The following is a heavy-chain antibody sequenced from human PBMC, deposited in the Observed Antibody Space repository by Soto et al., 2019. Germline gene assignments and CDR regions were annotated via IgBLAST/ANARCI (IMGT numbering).Heavy chain of an antibody. V-gene: IGHV5-51*01. D-gene: IGHD6-19*01. CDR1: GYGFTSYW. J-gene: IGHJ4*02. Sequence: GESLKISCKGSGYGFTSYWIGWVRQMPGKGLEWMGIIYPADSDTRYSPSFEGQVTMSADKSVTTAYLQWSSLKASDTAMYYCARAESSALLPFDHWGKGTLATLSS. CDR3: ARAESSALLPFDH. CDR2: IYPADSDT.